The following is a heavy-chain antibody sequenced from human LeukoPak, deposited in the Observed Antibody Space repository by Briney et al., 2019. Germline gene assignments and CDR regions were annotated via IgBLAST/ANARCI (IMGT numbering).Heavy chain of an antibody. V-gene: IGHV1-2*02. D-gene: IGHD7-27*01. CDR1: GYSFIDYY. Sequence: ASVKVSCKASGYSFIDYYIHWVRQAPGQGLEWMGWMNPNSGDTFYSQKFQGRVTMTRDKSISTAYMELYSLRSDDTAVYYCAGGPHWDPHFDYWGQGTLVTVSS. CDR3: AGGPHWDPHFDY. J-gene: IGHJ4*02. CDR2: MNPNSGDT.